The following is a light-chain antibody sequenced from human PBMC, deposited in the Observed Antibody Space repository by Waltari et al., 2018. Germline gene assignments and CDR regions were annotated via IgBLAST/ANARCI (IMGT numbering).Light chain of an antibody. CDR2: KDS. CDR3: QSWDSSTVV. V-gene: IGLV3-1*01. J-gene: IGLJ2*01. CDR1: KLGDKY. Sequence: SYELTQPPSVSVSPGQTASITCPGDKLGDKYACWYQQKPGQSPLLVIYKDSKRPSGLPERFSGSNSGNSATLTISGTQAMDEADYYCQSWDSSTVVFGGGTILTV.